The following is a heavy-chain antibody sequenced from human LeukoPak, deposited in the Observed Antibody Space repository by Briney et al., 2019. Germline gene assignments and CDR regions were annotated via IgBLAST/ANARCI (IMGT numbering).Heavy chain of an antibody. V-gene: IGHV3-30*02. D-gene: IGHD2-15*01. CDR3: AKEGSPPMVRDAFDI. CDR2: IWYDGGNK. CDR1: GFTFSSYS. Sequence: TGGSLRLSCAASGFTFSSYSMNWVRQAPGKGLEWVAVIWYDGGNKYYADSEKGRFTISRDNSKNTLYLQMNSLRAEDTAVYYCAKEGSPPMVRDAFDIWGQGTMVTVSS. J-gene: IGHJ3*02.